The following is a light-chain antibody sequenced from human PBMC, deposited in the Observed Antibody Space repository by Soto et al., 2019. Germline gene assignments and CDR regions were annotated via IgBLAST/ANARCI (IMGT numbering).Light chain of an antibody. CDR3: QQLNSYPLT. CDR1: QGISSY. Sequence: DIQLTQSPSFLSASVGDRVTITCRASQGISSYLAWYQQKPGKAPKLLIYAASTLQSGVPSRFGGSGSGTEFTLTISSLQPEDFATYYCQQLNSYPLTFGGGTKV. J-gene: IGKJ4*01. CDR2: AAS. V-gene: IGKV1-9*01.